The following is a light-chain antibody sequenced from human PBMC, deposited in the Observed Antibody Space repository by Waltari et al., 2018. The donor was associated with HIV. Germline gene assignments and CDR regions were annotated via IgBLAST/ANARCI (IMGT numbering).Light chain of an antibody. CDR2: DAS. Sequence: EIVLTQSPATLSSSPGERATLSCNTNQTIKTSLAWYQQRPGQAPRLLIYDASNRATGIPVRFSGCASGTDFTLTISSLEPEDFAVYFCQHRGNWPLFTFGPGTKVDIK. J-gene: IGKJ3*01. CDR3: QHRGNWPLFT. CDR1: QTIKTS. V-gene: IGKV3-11*01.